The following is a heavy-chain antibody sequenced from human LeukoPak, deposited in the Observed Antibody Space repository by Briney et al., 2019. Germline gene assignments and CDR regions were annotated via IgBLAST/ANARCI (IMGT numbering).Heavy chain of an antibody. CDR3: AREALDCSGGSCYFPGYYYYGMDV. Sequence: SETLSLTCTVSGGSISSYYWSWIRQPAGKGLEWIGRIYTSGSTNYNPSLKSRVTMSVDTSKNQFSLKLSSVTAADTAVYYCAREALDCSGGSCYFPGYYYYGMDVWGQGTTVTVSS. J-gene: IGHJ6*02. CDR2: IYTSGST. D-gene: IGHD2-15*01. V-gene: IGHV4-4*07. CDR1: GGSISSYY.